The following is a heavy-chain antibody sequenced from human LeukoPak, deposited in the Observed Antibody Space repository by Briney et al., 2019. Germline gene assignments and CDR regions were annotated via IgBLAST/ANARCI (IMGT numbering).Heavy chain of an antibody. D-gene: IGHD3-3*01. CDR3: AREEYYDFWSGRAFDI. J-gene: IGHJ3*02. Sequence: GGSLRLSCAASGFTFSSYAMSWVRQAPGKGLEWVSSISSSSSYIYYADSVKGRFTISRDSAKNSLYLQMNSLRAEDTAVYYCAREEYYDFWSGRAFDIWGQGTMVTVSS. V-gene: IGHV3-21*01. CDR1: GFTFSSYA. CDR2: ISSSSSYI.